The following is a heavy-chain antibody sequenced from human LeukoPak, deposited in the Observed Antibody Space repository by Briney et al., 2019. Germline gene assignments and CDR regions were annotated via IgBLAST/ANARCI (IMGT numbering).Heavy chain of an antibody. D-gene: IGHD6-19*01. V-gene: IGHV3-48*03. CDR3: ALLAVASDFDY. J-gene: IGHJ4*02. CDR2: IGASGTTR. CDR1: GFPFSFYE. Sequence: PGGSLRLSCAVSGFPFSFYEMNWVSQAPGKGLEWVSNIGASGTTRYYADSVKGRFSISRDNAKSSLYLQMNSLRVEDTAVYYCALLAVASDFDYWGQGALVTVSS.